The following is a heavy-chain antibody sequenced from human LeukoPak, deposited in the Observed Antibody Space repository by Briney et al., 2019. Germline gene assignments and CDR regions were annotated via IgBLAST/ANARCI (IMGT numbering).Heavy chain of an antibody. CDR3: ARGGDYYDSSGYWRWFDP. D-gene: IGHD3-22*01. J-gene: IGHJ5*02. CDR1: GYTFTGYY. CDR2: INPNSGGT. Sequence: ASVKVSCKASGYTFTGYYMHWVRQAPGQGLEWMGWINPNSGGTNYAQKFQGRVTMTRDTSISTAYMELSRLRSDDTAVYYCARGGDYYDSSGYWRWFDPWGQGTLATVSS. V-gene: IGHV1-2*02.